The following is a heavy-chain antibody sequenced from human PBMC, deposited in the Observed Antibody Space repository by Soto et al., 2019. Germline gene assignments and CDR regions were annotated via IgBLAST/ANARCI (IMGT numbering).Heavy chain of an antibody. CDR3: ARRRGYGGASHDAFDI. CDR2: MNPNSGNT. D-gene: IGHD4-17*01. V-gene: IGHV1-8*01. CDR1: GYTFTSYD. Sequence: ASVKGSCKASGYTFTSYDINWVRQATGQGLEWMGWMNPNSGNTGYAQKFQGRVTISVDTSKNQFSLRLSSVTAADTAVYYCARRRGYGGASHDAFDIWGQGTMVTVSS. J-gene: IGHJ3*02.